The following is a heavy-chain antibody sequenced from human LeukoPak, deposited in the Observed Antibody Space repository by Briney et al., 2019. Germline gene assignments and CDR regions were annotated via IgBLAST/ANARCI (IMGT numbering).Heavy chain of an antibody. Sequence: GGSLRLSCAASGFTFSSYAMSWVRHAPGKGLEWVSAISGSGGSTYYADSVKGRFTISRDNSKNTLYLQMNSLRAEDTAVYYCAKDIVVVPAAMEDYWGQGTLVTVSS. CDR1: GFTFSSYA. CDR3: AKDIVVVPAAMEDY. CDR2: ISGSGGST. J-gene: IGHJ4*02. V-gene: IGHV3-23*01. D-gene: IGHD2-2*01.